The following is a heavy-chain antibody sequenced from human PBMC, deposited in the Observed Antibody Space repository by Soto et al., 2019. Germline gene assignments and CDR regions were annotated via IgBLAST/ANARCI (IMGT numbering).Heavy chain of an antibody. Sequence: ASVKVSCKASGYTFTSYDINWVRQATGQGVEWMGWMNPNSGNTGYAQKFQGRVTMTRNTSISTAYMELSSLRSEDTAVYYCARGSKRKTYYYGSGSNGYYYGMDVWGQGTTVTVSS. CDR1: GYTFTSYD. CDR2: MNPNSGNT. D-gene: IGHD3-10*01. CDR3: ARGSKRKTYYYGSGSNGYYYGMDV. J-gene: IGHJ6*02. V-gene: IGHV1-8*01.